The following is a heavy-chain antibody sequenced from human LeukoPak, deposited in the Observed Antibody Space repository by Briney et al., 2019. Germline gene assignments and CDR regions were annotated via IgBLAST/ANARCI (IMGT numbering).Heavy chain of an antibody. J-gene: IGHJ4*02. CDR3: ARDCRPLLYYYDSNGYYCY. V-gene: IGHV1-46*01. CDR1: GYTFTSYY. CDR2: INPSGGST. D-gene: IGHD3-22*01. Sequence: ASVKVSCKASGYTFTSYYMHWVRQAPGQGLEWMGIINPSGGSTSYAQKFQGRVTMTRDTSTSTVYMELSSLRSEDTAVYYCARDCRPLLYYYDSNGYYCYWGQGTLVTVSS.